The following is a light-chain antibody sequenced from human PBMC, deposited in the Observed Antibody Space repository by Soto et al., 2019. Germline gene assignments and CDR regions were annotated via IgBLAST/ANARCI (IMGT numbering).Light chain of an antibody. CDR1: SSDVGGYNY. V-gene: IGLV2-14*03. CDR2: DVN. Sequence: QSALTQPASVSGSPGQSITISYTGTSSDVGGYNYVSWYQHHPGKAPKLKIYDVNNRPSGVSNRFSGSKSGNTASLTISGLQAEDEADYYCSSYTGSSPLLVFGGGTKVTVL. CDR3: SSYTGSSPLLV. J-gene: IGLJ2*01.